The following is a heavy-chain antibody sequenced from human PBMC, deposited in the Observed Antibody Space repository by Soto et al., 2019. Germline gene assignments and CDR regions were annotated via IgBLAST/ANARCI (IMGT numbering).Heavy chain of an antibody. CDR1: GGTFSSYA. Sequence: QVQLVQSGAEVKKPGSSVKVSCKASGGTFSSYAISWVRQAPGQGLEWMGGIIPIFGTANYAQKFQGRVTITADESTSTAYMELSSLRSEDTAVYYCANLNGGSSWLYVNYYYGMDVWGQGTTVTVSS. J-gene: IGHJ6*02. CDR2: IIPIFGTA. CDR3: ANLNGGSSWLYVNYYYGMDV. D-gene: IGHD6-13*01. V-gene: IGHV1-69*01.